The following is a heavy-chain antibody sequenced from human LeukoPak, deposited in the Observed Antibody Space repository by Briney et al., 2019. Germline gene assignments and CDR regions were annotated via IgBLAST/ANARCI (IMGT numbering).Heavy chain of an antibody. CDR3: ARAMMVVANLWGVFDY. D-gene: IGHD3-22*01. J-gene: IGHJ4*02. CDR2: ISGSGGTT. V-gene: IGHV3-23*01. Sequence: GGSLRLSCAASGFTFSNYAMSWVRQAPGKGLEWVSGISGSGGTTYYADSVKGRFTISRDNSKNTLYLQTNSLRAEDTAVYYCARAMMVVANLWGVFDYWGQGTLVTVSS. CDR1: GFTFSNYA.